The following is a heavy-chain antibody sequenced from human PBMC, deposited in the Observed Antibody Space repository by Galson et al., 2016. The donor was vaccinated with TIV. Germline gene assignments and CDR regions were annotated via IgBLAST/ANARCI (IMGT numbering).Heavy chain of an antibody. CDR3: ARELRQDAFDI. D-gene: IGHD6-25*01. CDR2: IKSNFDGGTT. Sequence: SLRLSCAASGFIFSNAWMSWVRQAPGKGLEWVGRIKSNFDGGTTDYAAPVKGRFTISRHDSKNTLFLQMNRLKTEDTAVYYCARELRQDAFDIWGQGTMVTVSS. V-gene: IGHV3-15*01. J-gene: IGHJ3*02. CDR1: GFIFSNAW.